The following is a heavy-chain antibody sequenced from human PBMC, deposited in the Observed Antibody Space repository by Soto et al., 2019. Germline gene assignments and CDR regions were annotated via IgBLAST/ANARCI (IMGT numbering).Heavy chain of an antibody. CDR3: ARFDYGGNSVRGAFDI. J-gene: IGHJ3*02. CDR2: IYWDDDK. D-gene: IGHD4-17*01. V-gene: IGHV2-5*02. CDR1: GFSLSTSGVG. Sequence: QITLKESGPTLVKPTQTLTLTCTFSGFSLSTSGVGVGWIRQPPGKALEWLALIYWDDDKRYSPSLKSRLTITKDTSKNQVVLTMTNMDPVDTATDYCARFDYGGNSVRGAFDIWGQGTMVTVSS.